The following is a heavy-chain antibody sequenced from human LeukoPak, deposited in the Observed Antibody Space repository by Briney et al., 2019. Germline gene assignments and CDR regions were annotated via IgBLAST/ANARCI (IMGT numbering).Heavy chain of an antibody. CDR3: ARISGSRAWDFDY. CDR1: AFTFSSYA. CDR2: IHGSSDTT. V-gene: IGHV3-23*01. D-gene: IGHD1-26*01. J-gene: IGHJ4*02. Sequence: GGSLRLSCAASAFTFSSYAMSWVRQAPGKGVEGVSPIHGSSDTTYYADSVKGRFTISRDNSKNTLFLQMNSLRAEDTAVYYCARISGSRAWDFDYWGQGTLVTVSS.